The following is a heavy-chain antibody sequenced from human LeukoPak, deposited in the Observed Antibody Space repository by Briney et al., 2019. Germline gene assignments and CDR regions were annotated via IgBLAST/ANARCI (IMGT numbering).Heavy chain of an antibody. CDR3: ARGHGSGSSYYYYGMDV. Sequence: SETLSVTCTVSGYSISSGYYWGWLRQPPGKGLEWIGSIYHSGSTYYNPSLKSRVTISVDTSKNQFSLKLSSVTAADTAVYYCARGHGSGSSYYYYGMDVWGQGTTVTVSS. D-gene: IGHD3-10*01. CDR1: GYSISSGYY. J-gene: IGHJ6*02. V-gene: IGHV4-38-2*02. CDR2: IYHSGST.